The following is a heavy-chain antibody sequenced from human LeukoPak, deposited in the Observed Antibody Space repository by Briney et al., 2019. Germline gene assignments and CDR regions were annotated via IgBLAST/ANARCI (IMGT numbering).Heavy chain of an antibody. Sequence: GGSLRLSCAASGFSLSNSAMSWVRQAPGKGLEWVSLIIASSGSTFYADSVKGRFTISRDNSKNTLYLQMNSLRAEDTAVYYCAKGAYDYIEMGYFDYWGQGTLVTVSS. CDR1: GFSLSNSA. V-gene: IGHV3-23*01. CDR2: IIASSGST. J-gene: IGHJ4*02. D-gene: IGHD5-12*01. CDR3: AKGAYDYIEMGYFDY.